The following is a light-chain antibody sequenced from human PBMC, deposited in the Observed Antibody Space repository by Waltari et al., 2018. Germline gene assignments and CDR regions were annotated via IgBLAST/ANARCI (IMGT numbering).Light chain of an antibody. J-gene: IGKJ3*01. CDR1: QSVRNY. Sequence: EIVLTQSPATLSLSPGERATLSCRASQSVRNYLAWYQQKPGQAPRLLIYAASHRATGIPARFSGSGSGTDFTLTISSLEPEDFAVYYCQYRGHWPPDASFGPGTKVDIK. CDR2: AAS. CDR3: QYRGHWPPDAS. V-gene: IGKV3-11*01.